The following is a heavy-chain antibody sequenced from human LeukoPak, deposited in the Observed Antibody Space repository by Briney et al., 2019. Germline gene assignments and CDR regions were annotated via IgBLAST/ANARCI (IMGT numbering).Heavy chain of an antibody. D-gene: IGHD1-26*01. CDR2: IYYSGST. J-gene: IGHJ4*02. Sequence: PSETLSLTCTVSGGSISSYYWSWIRQPPGKGLEWIGYIYYSGSTNYNPSLKSRVTISVDTSKNQFSLKLSSVTAADTAVYYCARAPSSSGNYYLQFDYWGQGTLVTVSS. V-gene: IGHV4-59*01. CDR1: GGSISSYY. CDR3: ARAPSSSGNYYLQFDY.